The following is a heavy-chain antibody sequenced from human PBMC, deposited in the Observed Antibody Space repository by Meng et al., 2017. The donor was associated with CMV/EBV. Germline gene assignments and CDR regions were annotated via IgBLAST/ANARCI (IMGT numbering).Heavy chain of an antibody. CDR2: ISSSSSYI. J-gene: IGHJ4*02. D-gene: IGHD5-24*01. Sequence: GESLKISCAASGFTFSSYSMNWVRQAPGKGLEWVSSISSSSSYIYYADSVKGRFTISRDNAKNSLYLQMNSLRAEDTAVYYCARGGDGYRCDYWGQGTLVTVSS. CDR1: GFTFSSYS. CDR3: ARGGDGYRCDY. V-gene: IGHV3-21*04.